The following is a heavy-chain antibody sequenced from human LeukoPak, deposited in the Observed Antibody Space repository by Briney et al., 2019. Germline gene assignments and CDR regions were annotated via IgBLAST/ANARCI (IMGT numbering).Heavy chain of an antibody. CDR1: GYTFRSYY. J-gene: IGHJ4*02. D-gene: IGHD6-19*01. CDR3: ARAVTGRGCIDF. V-gene: IGHV3-74*01. CDR2: INPDGSSP. Sequence: TGGSLRLSCTASGYTFRSYYMHWARQVPGKGPVWVSRINPDGSSPIFADSVKGRFTISRDNAKDTLYLQMSSLRADDTALYYCARAVTGRGCIDFWGQGTLVTVSS.